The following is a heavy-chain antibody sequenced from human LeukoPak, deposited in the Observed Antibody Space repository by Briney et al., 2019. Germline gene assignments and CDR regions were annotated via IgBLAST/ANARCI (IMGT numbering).Heavy chain of an antibody. V-gene: IGHV3-11*06. J-gene: IGHJ4*02. CDR1: GFTFSDYY. D-gene: IGHD5-12*01. CDR3: AREGNSGYQDY. Sequence: GGSLRLSRAASGFTFSDYYMSWIRQAPGKGLEWVSYISSSSSYTNYADSVKGRFTISRDNAKNSLYLQMNSLRAEDTAVYYCAREGNSGYQDYWGQGTLVTVSS. CDR2: ISSSSSYT.